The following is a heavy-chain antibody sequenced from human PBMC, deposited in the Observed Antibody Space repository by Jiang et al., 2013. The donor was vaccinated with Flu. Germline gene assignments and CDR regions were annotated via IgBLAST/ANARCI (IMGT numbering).Heavy chain of an antibody. CDR1: GGSISSGNW. CDR2: IYSSGST. D-gene: IGHD3-10*01. V-gene: IGHV4-4*02. CDR3: AREVRDYYGSGSSGNSDY. Sequence: GPGLVKPSGTLSLTCAVSGGSISSGNWWSWVRQPPGKGLEWIGEIYSSGSTDYNPSLESRVTISVDKSKNQFSLKLSSVTAADTAVYYCAREVRDYYGSGSSGNSDYWGQGTLVTVSS. J-gene: IGHJ4*02.